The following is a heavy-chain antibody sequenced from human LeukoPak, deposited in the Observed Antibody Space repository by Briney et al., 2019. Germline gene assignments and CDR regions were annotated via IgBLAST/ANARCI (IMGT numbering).Heavy chain of an antibody. Sequence: ASVKVSCKASGYTFTGYYMHWVRQAPGQGLEWMGWINPNSGGTNYAQKFQGRVTMTRDTSISTAYMELSRLRSDDTAVYYCARVRARDYDSSGYYGGVWGQGTLVTVSS. CDR3: ARVRARDYDSSGYYGGV. V-gene: IGHV1-2*02. D-gene: IGHD3-22*01. CDR2: INPNSGGT. J-gene: IGHJ4*02. CDR1: GYTFTGYY.